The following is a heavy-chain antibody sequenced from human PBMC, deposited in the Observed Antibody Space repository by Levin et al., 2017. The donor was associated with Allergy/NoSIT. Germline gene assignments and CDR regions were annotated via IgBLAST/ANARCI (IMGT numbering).Heavy chain of an antibody. CDR1: GFTFSNAW. D-gene: IGHD4-17*01. J-gene: IGHJ4*02. CDR3: TTDPGDYEDY. Sequence: SCAASGFTFSNAWMSWVRQAPGKGLDWVGRIKSKTDGGTTDYAAFVQGRFTISRDDSKNTLYLQMNSLKTEDTAVYYCTTDPGDYEDYWGQGTLVTVSS. V-gene: IGHV3-15*01. CDR2: IKSKTDGGTT.